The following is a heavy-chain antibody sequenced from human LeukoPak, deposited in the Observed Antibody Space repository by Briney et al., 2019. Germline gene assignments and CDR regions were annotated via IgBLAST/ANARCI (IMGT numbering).Heavy chain of an antibody. J-gene: IGHJ4*02. Sequence: GESLKISCKGSGYSFTGYWIGWVRQMPGKGLEWMGIIYPGDSDTRYSPSFQGQVTISADKSISTAYLQWSSLKASDTAMYYCARQRGYCSGGSCPYYFDYWGQGTLVTVSS. CDR2: IYPGDSDT. D-gene: IGHD2-15*01. CDR3: ARQRGYCSGGSCPYYFDY. CDR1: GYSFTGYW. V-gene: IGHV5-51*01.